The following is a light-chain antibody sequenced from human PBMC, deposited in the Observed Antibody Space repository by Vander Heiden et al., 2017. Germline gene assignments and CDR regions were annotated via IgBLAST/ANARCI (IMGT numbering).Light chain of an antibody. V-gene: IGLV2-14*03. CDR2: DVS. CDR1: SSDVGGYNY. J-gene: IGLJ2*01. CDR3: SSLTTTTSVG. Sequence: QSALTQPASVSGSPGQSITISCAGTSSDVGGYNYVSWYQQHAGKAPKLMIYDVSNRPSGVSNRFSGSKSGNTAYLTIAGLQAEDEADYYCSSLTTTTSVGFGEGTKLTVL.